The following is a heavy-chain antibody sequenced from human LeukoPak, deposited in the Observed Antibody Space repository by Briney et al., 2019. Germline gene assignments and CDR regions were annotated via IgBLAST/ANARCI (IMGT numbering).Heavy chain of an antibody. J-gene: IGHJ4*02. D-gene: IGHD6-13*01. CDR1: GFNFDAYA. Sequence: GGSLRLSCAASGFNFDAYAMHWVRQAPGKGLQWISLISADGGSTYYADSVKGRFTISRDNSKNSLYLQMNSLTTEDTAFYYCAKDKAGTIVWYGRWAIGLFDYWGQGTLLTVSS. CDR2: ISADGGST. CDR3: AKDKAGTIVWYGRWAIGLFDY. V-gene: IGHV3-43*02.